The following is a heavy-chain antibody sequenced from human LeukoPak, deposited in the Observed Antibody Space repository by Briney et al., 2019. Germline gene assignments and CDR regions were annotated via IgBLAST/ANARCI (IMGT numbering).Heavy chain of an antibody. V-gene: IGHV3-23*01. D-gene: IGHD2-2*01. CDR2: ISTSGGST. CDR1: GFTFSSSA. J-gene: IGHJ4*02. CDR3: ARGIVPAFDY. Sequence: GGSPRLSCAASGFTFSSSAMSWVRQAPGKGLKWVSGISTSGGSTYYSDSVKGRFTISRDNSKNTLYLQMNSLRAEDTAVYYCARGIVPAFDYWGQGTLVTVSS.